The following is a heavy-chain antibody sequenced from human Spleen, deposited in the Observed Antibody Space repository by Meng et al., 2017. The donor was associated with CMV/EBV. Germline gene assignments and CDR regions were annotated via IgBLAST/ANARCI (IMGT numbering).Heavy chain of an antibody. Sequence: CTFSGFSLRSRGVGVGWIRQPPGKALEWLALICWNDARRYSPSLRTRLTITKDTSKNQVVLTMTNMDPVDTATYYCAHRLYSSSPVRKWGQGTLVTVSS. J-gene: IGHJ4*02. CDR3: AHRLYSSSPVRK. CDR1: GFSLRSRGVG. V-gene: IGHV2-5*01. D-gene: IGHD6-6*01. CDR2: ICWNDAR.